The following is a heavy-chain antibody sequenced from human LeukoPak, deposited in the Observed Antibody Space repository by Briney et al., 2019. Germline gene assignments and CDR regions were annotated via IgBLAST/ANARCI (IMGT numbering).Heavy chain of an antibody. J-gene: IGHJ4*02. CDR2: ISGSGGST. CDR1: GFTFSSYA. D-gene: IGHD3-22*01. V-gene: IGHV3-23*01. CDR3: AKDHYYDSSGYLLY. Sequence: GGSLRLSCAASGFTFSSYAMSWVRQAPGKGLEWVSAISGSGGSTYYADSVKGRFTISRDNSKNTLYLQMNSLRAEDTAVYYCAKDHYYDSSGYLLYWGQGTLVTVSS.